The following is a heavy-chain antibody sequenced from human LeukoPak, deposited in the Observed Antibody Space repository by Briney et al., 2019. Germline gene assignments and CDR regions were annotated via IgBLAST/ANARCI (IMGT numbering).Heavy chain of an antibody. CDR1: GFTFSSYW. D-gene: IGHD3-3*01. J-gene: IGHJ4*02. Sequence: GGSLRLSCAASGFTFSSYWMHWVRQAPGKGLVWVSRINSDGSSTSYADSVKGRFTISRDNAKNTLYPQMNSLRAEDTAVYYCARDLPPKTYYDFWSGYSSFDYWGQGTLVTVSS. V-gene: IGHV3-74*01. CDR2: INSDGSST. CDR3: ARDLPPKTYYDFWSGYSSFDY.